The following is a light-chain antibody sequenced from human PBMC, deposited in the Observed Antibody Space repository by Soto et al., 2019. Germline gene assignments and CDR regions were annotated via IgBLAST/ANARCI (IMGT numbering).Light chain of an antibody. V-gene: IGKV1-39*01. Sequence: DIQMTQSPSSLSASVGVRVTITCRASQNINTYLNWYQQKPGRAPKLLIYAASYLQSGVPSRFSGTGSGTDFTLTISSLQPEDFATYYCQESYNTVTFGPGTKVDIK. CDR1: QNINTY. CDR2: AAS. J-gene: IGKJ3*01. CDR3: QESYNTVT.